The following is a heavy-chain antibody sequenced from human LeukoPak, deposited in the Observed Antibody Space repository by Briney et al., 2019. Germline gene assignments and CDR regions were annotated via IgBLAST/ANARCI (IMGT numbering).Heavy chain of an antibody. D-gene: IGHD2-21*01. V-gene: IGHV3-11*01. CDR3: AKAPVTSCRGAYCYPFDS. Sequence: GGSLRLSCAASGFTFSDYYMSWIRQAPGKGLEWVSYISSSGSTIYYADSVKGRFTISRDNSKNTLYLQMNSLRAEDAAVYFCAKAPVTSCRGAYCYPFDSWGRGTLVTVSS. J-gene: IGHJ4*02. CDR2: ISSSGSTI. CDR1: GFTFSDYY.